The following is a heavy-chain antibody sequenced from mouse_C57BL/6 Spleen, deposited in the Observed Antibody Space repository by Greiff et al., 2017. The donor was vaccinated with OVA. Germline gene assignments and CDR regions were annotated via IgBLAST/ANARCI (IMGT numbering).Heavy chain of an antibody. J-gene: IGHJ3*01. Sequence: QVQLQQSGAELVRPGTSVKLSCKASGYTFTSYWMHWVKQRPGQGLEWIGVIDPSDSYANYNQKFKGKATLTVDTSSSTAYMQLSSLTSEDSAVYYCAREDYGSWFAYWGQGTLVTVSA. V-gene: IGHV1-59*01. CDR1: GYTFTSYW. D-gene: IGHD1-1*01. CDR2: IDPSDSYA. CDR3: AREDYGSWFAY.